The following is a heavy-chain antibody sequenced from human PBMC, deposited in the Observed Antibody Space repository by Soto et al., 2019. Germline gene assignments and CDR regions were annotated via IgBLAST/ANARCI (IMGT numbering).Heavy chain of an antibody. D-gene: IGHD3-10*01. CDR1: GGSSSSGGYY. V-gene: IGHV4-31*03. J-gene: IGHJ6*02. Sequence: PSETLSLTCTVSGGSSSSGGYYWSWIRQHPGKGLEWIGYISYRGSTYYNPSLESRVTISVDTSKNQLSLKLSSVTAADTAVYYCARVPLRGVHPAYYYYGLDVWGQGTTVTVSS. CDR3: ARVPLRGVHPAYYYYGLDV. CDR2: ISYRGST.